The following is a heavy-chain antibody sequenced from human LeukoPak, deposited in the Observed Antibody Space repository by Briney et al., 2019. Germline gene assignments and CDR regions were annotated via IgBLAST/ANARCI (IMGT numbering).Heavy chain of an antibody. V-gene: IGHV3-30*18. CDR1: AFTFSSYG. D-gene: IGHD3-22*01. CDR2: LSYDGSNE. Sequence: GGSLRLSCAASAFTFSSYGMHGVRQAPGKGLEWVAVLSYDGSNEYYGDSVKGRFTFSRDNSNNTLYLQMNSLRAEGMAVYYCAKDQGGISLIVVVMTFDYWGQGTLVTVSS. CDR3: AKDQGGISLIVVVMTFDY. J-gene: IGHJ4*02.